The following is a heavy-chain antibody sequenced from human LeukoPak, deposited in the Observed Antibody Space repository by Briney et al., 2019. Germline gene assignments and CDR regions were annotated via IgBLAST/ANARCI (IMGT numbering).Heavy chain of an antibody. CDR3: ARGLDSSGWYGWYFDL. CDR2: TNYRSKWYN. V-gene: IGHV6-1*01. CDR1: GDSVSSNSAA. Sequence: SQTLSLTCAISGDSVSSNSAAWNWIRQSPSRGLEWLGRTNYRSKWYNDYAVSVKSRITINPDTSKNQSSLQLNSVTPEDTAVYYCARGLDSSGWYGWYFDLWGRGTLVTVSS. D-gene: IGHD6-19*01. J-gene: IGHJ2*01.